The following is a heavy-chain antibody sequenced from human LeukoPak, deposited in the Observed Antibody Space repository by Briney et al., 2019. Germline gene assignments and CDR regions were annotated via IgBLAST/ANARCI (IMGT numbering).Heavy chain of an antibody. J-gene: IGHJ4*02. V-gene: IGHV4-59*01. CDR3: ARGVVVPAAIPGPYFDY. CDR2: IYYSGST. D-gene: IGHD2-2*02. CDR1: GGSISSYY. Sequence: SETLSLTCTVSGGSISSYYWSWIRQPPGKGPEWIGYIYYSGSTNYNPSLKSRVTISVDTSKNQFSLKLSSVTAADTAVYYCARGVVVPAAIPGPYFDYWGQGTLVTVSS.